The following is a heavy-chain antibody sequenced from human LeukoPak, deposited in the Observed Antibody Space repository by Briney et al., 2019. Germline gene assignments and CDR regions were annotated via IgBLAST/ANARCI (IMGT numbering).Heavy chain of an antibody. CDR1: GFTFTSSA. CDR3: ATDPPLEVGGFEY. CDR2: IVVGSGNT. D-gene: IGHD3-10*01. V-gene: IGHV1-58*01. Sequence: SVKVSCKASGFTFTSSAVQWVRQARGQRLEWIGWIVVGSGNTNYAQKFQERVTITRDMSTSTAYMELSSLRAEDTAVYYCATDPPLEVGGFEYWGQGTLVTVSS. J-gene: IGHJ4*02.